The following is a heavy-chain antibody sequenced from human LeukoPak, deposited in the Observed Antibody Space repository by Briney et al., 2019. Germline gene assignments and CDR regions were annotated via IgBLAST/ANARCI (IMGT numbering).Heavy chain of an antibody. J-gene: IGHJ4*02. CDR2: ISSSSSYI. D-gene: IGHD3-10*01. V-gene: IGHV3-11*06. CDR3: ASLRFGSVDY. Sequence: GGSLRLSCEASGFTFSDFYLSWIRQAPGKGLEWVSSISSSSSYIYYADSVKGRFTISRDNAKNSLYLQMNSLRAEDTAVYYCASLRFGSVDYWGQGTLVTVSS. CDR1: GFTFSDFY.